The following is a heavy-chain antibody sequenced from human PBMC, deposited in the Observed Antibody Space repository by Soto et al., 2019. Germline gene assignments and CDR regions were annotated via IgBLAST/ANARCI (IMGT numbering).Heavy chain of an antibody. CDR3: ARKSTISAGLDV. J-gene: IGHJ6*02. CDR1: GYDFTMYF. CDR2: LNPATGRT. Sequence: GASVKVSCKASGYDFTMYFIHWVRQAPGQGLEWMGVLNPATGRTTYAQKFQGRITVTGDTSTSIVNMDLNSLRSEDTAIYYCARKSTISAGLDVWGQGTPVTVSS. D-gene: IGHD2-21*01. V-gene: IGHV1-46*01.